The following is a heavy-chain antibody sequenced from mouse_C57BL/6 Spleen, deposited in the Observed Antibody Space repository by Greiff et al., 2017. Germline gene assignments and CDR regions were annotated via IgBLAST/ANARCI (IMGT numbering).Heavy chain of an antibody. CDR3: AIPYGRSYVGYFDV. V-gene: IGHV1-74*01. CDR2: IHPSASDT. J-gene: IGHJ1*03. Sequence: QVQLQQPGAELVKPGASVKVSCKASGYTFTSYWMHWVKQRPGQGLEWIGRIHPSASDTNYNQKFKGKATLTVDKSSSTAYMQLSSLTSEDSAVYYWAIPYGRSYVGYFDVWGTVTTVTVSS. CDR1: GYTFTSYW. D-gene: IGHD1-1*01.